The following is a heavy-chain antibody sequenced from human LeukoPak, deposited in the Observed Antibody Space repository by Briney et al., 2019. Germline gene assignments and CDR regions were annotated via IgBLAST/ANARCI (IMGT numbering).Heavy chain of an antibody. CDR3: ARGPSTVVTTR. V-gene: IGHV3-7*01. CDR1: GFTFSDYW. D-gene: IGHD2-21*02. J-gene: IGHJ4*02. CDR2: IKEDGTTK. Sequence: WGSLRLSCAASGFTFSDYWMTWVRQAPGKGLEWVANIKEDGTTKHYVDSVKGRFTISRDNAKRSLYLQMNSLRAEDTALYYCARGPSTVVTTRWGQGTLVAVSS.